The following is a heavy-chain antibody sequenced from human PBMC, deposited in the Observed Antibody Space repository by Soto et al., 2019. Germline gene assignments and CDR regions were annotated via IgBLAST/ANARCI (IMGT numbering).Heavy chain of an antibody. V-gene: IGHV4-61*01. CDR2: INYSGST. CDR1: GGSVSSENYY. Sequence: PSETLSLTCTVSGGSVSSENYYWGWIRQPPGKGLEWVGYINYSGSTSFHPSLKSRVTMSLDTAKNQFSMKLTSVTAADTAVYFCARFEYSSSSAAFWGQRTLVTVSS. CDR3: ARFEYSSSSAAF. J-gene: IGHJ4*02. D-gene: IGHD5-18*01.